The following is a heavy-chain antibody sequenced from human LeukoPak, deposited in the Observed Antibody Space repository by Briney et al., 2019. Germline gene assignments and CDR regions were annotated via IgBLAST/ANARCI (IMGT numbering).Heavy chain of an antibody. V-gene: IGHV3-9*01. J-gene: IGHJ4*02. D-gene: IGHD2-2*01. CDR2: ISWNSGSI. CDR3: ASSNSRHLLVNDY. CDR1: GFTFDDYA. Sequence: PGGSLRLSCAASGFTFDDYAMHWVRQAPGKGLEWVSGISWNSGSIGYADSVKGRFTISRDNAKTSLYLQMNSLRAEDTAVYYCASSNSRHLLVNDYWGQGTLVTVSS.